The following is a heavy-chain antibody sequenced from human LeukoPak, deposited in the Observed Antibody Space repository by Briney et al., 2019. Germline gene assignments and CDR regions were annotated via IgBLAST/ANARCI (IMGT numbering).Heavy chain of an antibody. V-gene: IGHV4-39*07. CDR2: IYYSGST. J-gene: IGHJ3*02. CDR3: AREDRGDAFGI. CDR1: GGSISSSSYY. Sequence: SETLSLTCTVSGGSISSSSYYWGWIRQPPGKGLEWIGSIYYSGSTYYNPSLKSRITITVNTTKKQFSLKLSPVTAADTAVYYCAREDRGDAFGIWGQGKMVTVSS.